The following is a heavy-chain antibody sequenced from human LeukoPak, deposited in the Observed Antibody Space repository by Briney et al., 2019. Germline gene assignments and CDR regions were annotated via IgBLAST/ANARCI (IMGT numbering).Heavy chain of an antibody. V-gene: IGHV4-38-2*01. CDR3: ARVRCSSISCPIDY. J-gene: IGHJ4*02. D-gene: IGHD2-2*01. CDR1: GYSISSGYY. Sequence: TSETLSLTCAVSGYSISSGYYWGWIRQPPGKGLEWIGSIYHSGSTYYNPSLKSRVTISVDTSKNQFSLKLSSVTAADTAVYYCARVRCSSISCPIDYWGQGTLVTVSS. CDR2: IYHSGST.